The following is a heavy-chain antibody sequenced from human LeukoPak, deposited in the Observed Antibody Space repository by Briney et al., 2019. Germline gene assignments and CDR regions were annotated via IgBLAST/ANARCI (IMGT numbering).Heavy chain of an antibody. D-gene: IGHD5-12*01. CDR1: GFTFSSYW. V-gene: IGHV3-7*05. CDR3: ARLATILVPNYYGMDV. CDR2: IKEDGSDK. J-gene: IGHJ6*02. Sequence: TGGSLRLSCAASGFTFSSYWMTWVRQAPGKGLEWVANIKEDGSDKYYLDSVKGRFTISRDNTKNSLDLQMNSLRAEDTAVYYCARLATILVPNYYGMDVWGQGTTVTVSS.